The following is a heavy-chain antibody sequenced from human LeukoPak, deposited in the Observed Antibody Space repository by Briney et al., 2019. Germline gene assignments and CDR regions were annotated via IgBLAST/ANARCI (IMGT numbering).Heavy chain of an antibody. V-gene: IGHV3-30*03. J-gene: IGHJ4*02. CDR2: ITYDGYYK. D-gene: IGHD4-23*01. CDR3: ARDYLNSLIDY. Sequence: GTSLRLSCAASGFTFTSYGMHWVRQSPGKGLEWVALITYDGYYKYYSDSVKGRFTISSDTSKNTLYLQMNSLRAEDTAVYYCARDYLNSLIDYWGQGTLVTVSS. CDR1: GFTFTSYG.